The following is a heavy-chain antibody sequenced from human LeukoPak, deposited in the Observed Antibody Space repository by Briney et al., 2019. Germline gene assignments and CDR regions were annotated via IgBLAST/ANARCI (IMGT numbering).Heavy chain of an antibody. Sequence: QPGGSLGLSCAASGFTVSSNYMSWVRQAPGKGLEWVSVIYSGGSTYYADSVKGRFTISRDNSKNTLYLQMNSLRAEDTAVYYCARLSLRKGYYYDSSGYSFFDYWGQGTLVTVSS. D-gene: IGHD3-22*01. V-gene: IGHV3-53*01. CDR2: IYSGGST. CDR3: ARLSLRKGYYYDSSGYSFFDY. J-gene: IGHJ4*02. CDR1: GFTVSSNY.